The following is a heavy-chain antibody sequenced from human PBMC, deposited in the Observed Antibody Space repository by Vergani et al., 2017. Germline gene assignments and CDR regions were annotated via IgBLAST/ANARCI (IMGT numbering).Heavy chain of an antibody. Sequence: QVQLQESGPGLVKPSQTLSLTCAVSGGSISSGGYYWSWIRQHPGKGLEWIGYIYYSGSTNYNPSLKSRVTISVDTSKNQFSLKLSSVTAADTAVYYCARLRDQDYYGSGSYYKTKYYFDYWGQGTLVTVSS. CDR2: IYYSGST. D-gene: IGHD3-10*01. V-gene: IGHV4-31*11. CDR3: ARLRDQDYYGSGSYYKTKYYFDY. J-gene: IGHJ4*02. CDR1: GGSISSGGYY.